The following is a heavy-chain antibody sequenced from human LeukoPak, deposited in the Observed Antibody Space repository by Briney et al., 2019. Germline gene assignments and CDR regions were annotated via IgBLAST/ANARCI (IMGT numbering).Heavy chain of an antibody. CDR2: INPHSGGT. Sequence: ASVTVSCKASGYTFSGNYMHWVRQAPGQGLEWMGWINPHSGGTIYPQRFQGRVTMTRDTSISTAYMELSRLRSDDTAVYYCARGGPRDIVVVPAAKKWFDPWGQGTLVTVSS. CDR3: ARGGPRDIVVVPAAKKWFDP. CDR1: GYTFSGNY. J-gene: IGHJ5*02. D-gene: IGHD2-2*01. V-gene: IGHV1-2*02.